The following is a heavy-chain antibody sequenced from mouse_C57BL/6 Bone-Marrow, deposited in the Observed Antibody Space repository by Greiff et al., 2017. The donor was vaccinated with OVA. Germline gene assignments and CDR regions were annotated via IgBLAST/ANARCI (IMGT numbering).Heavy chain of an antibody. Sequence: EVKVEESGPGMVKPSQSLSLTCTVTGYSITSGYDWHWIRHFPGNKLEWMGYISYSGSTNYNPSLKSRISITHDTSKNHFFLKLNSVTTEDTATYYCARAWHWYFDVWGTGTTVTVSS. V-gene: IGHV3-1*01. CDR3: ARAWHWYFDV. CDR1: GYSITSGYD. J-gene: IGHJ1*03. CDR2: ISYSGST.